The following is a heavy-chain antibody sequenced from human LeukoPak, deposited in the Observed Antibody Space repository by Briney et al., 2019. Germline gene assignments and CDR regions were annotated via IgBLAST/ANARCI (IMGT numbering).Heavy chain of an antibody. CDR2: ISGSGGST. D-gene: IGHD5-18*01. Sequence: PGGSLRLSCAASGFTFSSYAMSWVRQAPGKGLEWVSDISGSGGSTYYADSVKGRFTISRDNSKNTLYLQMDSLRAEDTAVYYCARSGYSYGYYFDYWGQGTLVTVSS. J-gene: IGHJ4*02. V-gene: IGHV3-23*01. CDR3: ARSGYSYGYYFDY. CDR1: GFTFSSYA.